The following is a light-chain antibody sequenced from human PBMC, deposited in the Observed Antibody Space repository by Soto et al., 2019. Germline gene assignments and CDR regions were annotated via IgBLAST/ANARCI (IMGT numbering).Light chain of an antibody. CDR2: EVS. CDR3: SSYTGTSALIL. CDR1: SSDVGGYDY. Sequence: QSVVTQPASVSGSPGQSITISCTGTSSDVGGYDYVSWYQQYPGKAPRLIIYEVSNRPSGVSNRFSGSKSGNTASLTISGLLAEDEGDYFCSSYTGTSALILFGGGTKVTVL. V-gene: IGLV2-14*01. J-gene: IGLJ2*01.